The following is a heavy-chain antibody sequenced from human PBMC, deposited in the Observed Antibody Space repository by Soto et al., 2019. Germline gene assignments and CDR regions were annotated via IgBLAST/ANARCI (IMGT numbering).Heavy chain of an antibody. CDR2: ISSSSSYI. J-gene: IGHJ6*02. Sequence: GGSLRLSCAVSGFIFSRYSMNWVRQAPGKGLEWVSYISSSSSYIYYADSVKGRFTISRDNAKNSLYLQMNSLRAEDTAVYYCARDIIGGGYYWSVKPSYYYYGMDVWGQGTTVTVSS. V-gene: IGHV3-21*05. CDR1: GFIFSRYS. D-gene: IGHD3-22*01. CDR3: ARDIIGGGYYWSVKPSYYYYGMDV.